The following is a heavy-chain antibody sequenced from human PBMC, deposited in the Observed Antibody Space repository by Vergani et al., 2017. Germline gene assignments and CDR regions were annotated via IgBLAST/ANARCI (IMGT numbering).Heavy chain of an antibody. D-gene: IGHD5-18*01. CDR2: ISYDGSNK. Sequence: QVQLVESGGGVVQPGRSLRLSCAASGFTFSSYGMHWVRQAPGKGLEWVAVISYDGSNKYYADSVKGRFTISRDNSKNTLYLQMNSLRAEDTAVYYCAKDLIDPGYSYGYGPVWGQGTLVTVSS. V-gene: IGHV3-30*18. CDR1: GFTFSSYG. J-gene: IGHJ4*02. CDR3: AKDLIDPGYSYGYGPV.